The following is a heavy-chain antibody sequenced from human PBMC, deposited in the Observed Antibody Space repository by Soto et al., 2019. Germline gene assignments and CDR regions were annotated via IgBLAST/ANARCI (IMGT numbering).Heavy chain of an antibody. Sequence: SVKVSCKASGGTFSSYAISWVRQAPGQGLEWMGGIIPIFGTANYAQKFQGRVTITADESTSTAYMEPSSLRSEDTAVYYCAGQAETVYYYDSSGQRPLDYWGQGTLVTVSS. CDR3: AGQAETVYYYDSSGQRPLDY. D-gene: IGHD3-22*01. CDR1: GGTFSSYA. CDR2: IIPIFGTA. J-gene: IGHJ4*02. V-gene: IGHV1-69*13.